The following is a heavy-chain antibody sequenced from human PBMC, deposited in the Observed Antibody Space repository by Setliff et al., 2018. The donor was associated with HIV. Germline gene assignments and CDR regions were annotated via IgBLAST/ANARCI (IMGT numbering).Heavy chain of an antibody. CDR3: ASRSDY. CDR1: GFTFSTYS. Sequence: GGSLRLSCAASGFTFSTYSMNWVRQAPGKGLEWISYISSSSSTIYYADSVKGRFTISRDNAKNSLYLQMNSLRAEDTAVYHCASRSDYWGQGTLVTVSS. J-gene: IGHJ4*02. CDR2: ISSSSSTI. V-gene: IGHV3-48*01.